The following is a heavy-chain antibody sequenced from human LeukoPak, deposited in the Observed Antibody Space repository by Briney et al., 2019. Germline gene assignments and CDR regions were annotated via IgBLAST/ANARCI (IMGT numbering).Heavy chain of an antibody. CDR2: INHSGST. CDR1: GGSFSGYY. D-gene: IGHD3-10*01. J-gene: IGHJ4*02. CDR3: ARGGKITMVRGVSDY. Sequence: KPSETLSLTCAVYGGSFSGYYWSWIRQPPGKGLEWIGEINHSGSTNYNPSLKSRVTISVDTSKNQFSLKLSSVTAADTAVYYCARGGKITMVRGVSDYWCQGTLVTVSS. V-gene: IGHV4-34*01.